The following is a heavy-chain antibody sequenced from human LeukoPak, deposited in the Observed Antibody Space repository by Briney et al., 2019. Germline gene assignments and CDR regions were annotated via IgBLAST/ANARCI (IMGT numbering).Heavy chain of an antibody. CDR1: GFTFSSYG. J-gene: IGHJ4*02. CDR3: ARGYGGNSRGLDY. V-gene: IGHV3-33*01. Sequence: GGSLRLSCAASGFTFSSYGMHRVRQAPGKGLEWVAVIWYDGSKQYYADSVKGRFTISRDNSKNTLYLQMNSLRAEDTAVYYCARGYGGNSRGLDYWGQGTPVTVSS. D-gene: IGHD4-23*01. CDR2: IWYDGSKQ.